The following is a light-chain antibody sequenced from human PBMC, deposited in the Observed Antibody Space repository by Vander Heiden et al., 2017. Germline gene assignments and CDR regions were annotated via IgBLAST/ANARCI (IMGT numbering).Light chain of an antibody. Sequence: DIQMTQSPSSLSASVGDRVTITCQASQDISNYLNWYQQKPGKAPKLLIYDASNLETGVPSRFSGSGSGTDFTLTIISLQPEDIATYYCQQDDNLPPTFGPWTKVXIK. V-gene: IGKV1-33*01. CDR3: QQDDNLPPT. CDR2: DAS. J-gene: IGKJ3*01. CDR1: QDISNY.